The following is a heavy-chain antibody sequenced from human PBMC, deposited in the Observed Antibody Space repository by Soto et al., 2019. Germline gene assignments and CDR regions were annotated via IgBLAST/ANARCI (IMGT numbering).Heavy chain of an antibody. CDR3: ARGLIYGSTHDY. Sequence: SETLSLTCAVYGGSFSGYYWSWIRQPPGKGLEWIGEINHSGSTNYNPSLKSRVTISVDTSKNQFSLKLSSVTAADTAVYYCARGLIYGSTHDYWGQGTLVTVSS. J-gene: IGHJ4*02. V-gene: IGHV4-34*01. CDR2: INHSGST. D-gene: IGHD3-10*01. CDR1: GGSFSGYY.